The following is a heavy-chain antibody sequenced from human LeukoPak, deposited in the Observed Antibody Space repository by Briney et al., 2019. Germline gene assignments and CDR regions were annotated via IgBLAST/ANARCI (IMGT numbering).Heavy chain of an antibody. CDR1: GFTFDDSG. V-gene: IGHV3-20*04. CDR2: INWNGGST. J-gene: IGHJ4*02. Sequence: PGGSLRLSCAASGFTFDDSGMGWVRHGPGKGLEGVSGINWNGGSTGYADSVKCRFTISRDEAKNSLYLQMTSLRAEDTAFYYCARGTETYYDSSAYYSYWGQGTLVTVSS. D-gene: IGHD3-22*01. CDR3: ARGTETYYDSSAYYSY.